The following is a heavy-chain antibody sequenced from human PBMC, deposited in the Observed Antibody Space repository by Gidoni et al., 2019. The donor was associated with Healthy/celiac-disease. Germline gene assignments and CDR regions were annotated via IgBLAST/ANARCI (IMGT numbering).Heavy chain of an antibody. CDR3: ARVGGVRIWPPGGFDY. CDR2: ISYDGSNK. V-gene: IGHV3-30-3*01. D-gene: IGHD3-16*01. Sequence: QVQLVESGGGVVQPGRSLRLSCAASGFTFSSYAMHWVRQAPGKGLEWVAVISYDGSNKYYADSVKGRFTISRDNSKNTLYLQMNSLRAEDTAVYYCARVGGVRIWPPGGFDYWGQGTLVTVSS. CDR1: GFTFSSYA. J-gene: IGHJ4*02.